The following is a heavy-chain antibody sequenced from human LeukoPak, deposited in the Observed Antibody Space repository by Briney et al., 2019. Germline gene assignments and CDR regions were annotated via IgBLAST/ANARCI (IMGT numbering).Heavy chain of an antibody. V-gene: IGHV4-59*01. D-gene: IGHD1-26*01. CDR3: ARDRGYSLVGATNRGDY. CDR2: IYYSGST. CDR1: GGSISSYY. J-gene: IGHJ4*02. Sequence: ETLSLTCTVSGGSISSYYWSWIRQPPGKGLEWIGYIYYSGSTNYNPSLKSRVTISVDTSKNQFSLKLSSVTAADTAVYYCARDRGYSLVGATNRGDYWGQGTLVTVSS.